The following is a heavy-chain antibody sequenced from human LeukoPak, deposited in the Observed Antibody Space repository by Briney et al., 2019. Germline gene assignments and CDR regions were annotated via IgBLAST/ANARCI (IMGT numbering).Heavy chain of an antibody. CDR3: AKDLYYYGSGSGFAY. Sequence: GGSLRLSCAASGFTFSSYAMSWVRQAPGKGLEWVSAISGSGGSTYYADSVKGRFTISRDNSKNTLYLQMNSLRAEDTAVYYCAKDLYYYGSGSGFAYWGQGTLVTVSS. D-gene: IGHD3-10*01. V-gene: IGHV3-23*01. CDR2: ISGSGGST. J-gene: IGHJ4*02. CDR1: GFTFSSYA.